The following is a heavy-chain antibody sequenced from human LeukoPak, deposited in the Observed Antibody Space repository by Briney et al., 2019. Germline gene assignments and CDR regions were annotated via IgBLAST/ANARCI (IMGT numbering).Heavy chain of an antibody. J-gene: IGHJ4*02. D-gene: IGHD5-18*01. CDR1: GYTLTELS. CDR3: ATLLSIGYPFDY. CDR2: FDPEDGET. V-gene: IGHV1-24*01. Sequence: GASVKVSCKVSGYTLTELSMHWVRQAPGKGLEWMGGFDPEDGETIYAQKFQGRVTMTEDTSTDTAYMELSSLRSEDTAVYYCATLLSIGYPFDYWGQGTLVTVSS.